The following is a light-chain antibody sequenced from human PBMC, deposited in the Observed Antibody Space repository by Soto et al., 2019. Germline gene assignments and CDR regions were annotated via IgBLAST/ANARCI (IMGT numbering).Light chain of an antibody. CDR3: QQYGTSPRT. V-gene: IGKV3-20*01. Sequence: EIVLTQSPGTLSLSPGERATLSCRASQSVSSSYLAWYQQKPGQAPRLLIYGASSRATGIPDRFSGSGTGTDITLTISRLEPEDLAIYFCQQYGTSPRTFGQGTKVAIK. CDR2: GAS. J-gene: IGKJ1*01. CDR1: QSVSSSY.